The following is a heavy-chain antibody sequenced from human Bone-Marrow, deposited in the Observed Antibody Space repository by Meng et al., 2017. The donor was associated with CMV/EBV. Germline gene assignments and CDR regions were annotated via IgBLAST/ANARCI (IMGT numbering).Heavy chain of an antibody. J-gene: IGHJ5*02. CDR2: IWDDGRNK. V-gene: IGHV3-33*01. Sequence: GESLKISCAASGFTFSDFGMHWVRQAPGKGLEWVGVIWDDGRNKHYADSVKGRFTISRDISKNTVYLQMNSLRAEDTAVYYCARMLCITVRGPAGGSCDKNRAAFRQNWFDPWGQGTLVTVSS. CDR1: GFTFSDFG. CDR3: ARMLCITVRGPAGGSCDKNRAAFRQNWFDP. D-gene: IGHD2-15*01.